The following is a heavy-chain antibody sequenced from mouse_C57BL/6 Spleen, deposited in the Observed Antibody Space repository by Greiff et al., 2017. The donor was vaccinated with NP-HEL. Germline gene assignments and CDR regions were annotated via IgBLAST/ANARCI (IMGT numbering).Heavy chain of an antibody. V-gene: IGHV5-4*01. Sequence: DVMLVESGGGLVKPGGSLKLSCAASGFTFSSYAMSWVRQTPEKRLEWVATISDGGSYTYYPDNVKGRFTISRDNAKNNLYLQMSHLKSEDTAMYYCARDGGGRAWFAYWGQGTLVTVSA. J-gene: IGHJ3*01. CDR1: GFTFSSYA. CDR3: ARDGGGRAWFAY. CDR2: ISDGGSYT.